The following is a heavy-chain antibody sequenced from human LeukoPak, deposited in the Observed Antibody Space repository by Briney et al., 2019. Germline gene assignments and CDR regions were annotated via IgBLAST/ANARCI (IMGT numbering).Heavy chain of an antibody. CDR2: INPNSGGT. CDR1: GYTFTDFH. Sequence: AASVKVSCKASGYTFTDFHMHWVRQAPGQRPEWMGWINPNSGGTNYAQKSQGRVTMTRDMSITTAYMEVSRLRFDDTAVYYCARDQVAGSWSSDVFDIWGQGTMVTVSS. J-gene: IGHJ3*02. D-gene: IGHD6-13*01. V-gene: IGHV1-2*02. CDR3: ARDQVAGSWSSDVFDI.